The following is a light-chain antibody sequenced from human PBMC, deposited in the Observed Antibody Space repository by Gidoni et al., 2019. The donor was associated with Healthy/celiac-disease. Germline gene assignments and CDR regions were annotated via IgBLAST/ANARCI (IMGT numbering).Light chain of an antibody. CDR3: QQSYSTLYX. Sequence: DIQMTQSPSSLSASVGDRVTITCRASQSISSYLNWYQQKPGKAPKLLIYAASSLQSGVPSRFSGSGSGTDFTLTISSLQPEDFATYYCQQSYSTLYXFXQGTKLEIK. J-gene: IGKJ2*01. CDR1: QSISSY. CDR2: AAS. V-gene: IGKV1-39*01.